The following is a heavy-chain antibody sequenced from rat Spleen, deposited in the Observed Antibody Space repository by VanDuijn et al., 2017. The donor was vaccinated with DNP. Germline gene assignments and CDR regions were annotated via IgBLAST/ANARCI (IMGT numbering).Heavy chain of an antibody. CDR2: INYDGSNT. Sequence: EVQLVESGGGLVQPGKSLKLSCAASGFTFSDYNMAWVRQVPKKGLEWVATINYDGSNTNYRDSVKGRFTISRDNAKSTLYLQMDSLRSEDTATYYCARGDAWGQGTSVTVSS. V-gene: IGHV5-7*01. CDR3: ARGDA. J-gene: IGHJ4*01. CDR1: GFTFSDYN.